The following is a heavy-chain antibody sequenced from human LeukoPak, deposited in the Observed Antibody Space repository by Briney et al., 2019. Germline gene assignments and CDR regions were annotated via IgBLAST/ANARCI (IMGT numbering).Heavy chain of an antibody. CDR2: IYYHGST. Sequence: PSETLFLTCSVSGGSISSSTYYWGWIRQPPGKGLEWIGSIYYHGSTYHNPSLKSRVTISVDTSEKQFSLKLNSVTAADTAVFYCARGIVGGSYYFDQWGQGTLVTVSS. CDR1: GGSISSSTYY. D-gene: IGHD1-26*01. J-gene: IGHJ4*02. CDR3: ARGIVGGSYYFDQ. V-gene: IGHV4-39*01.